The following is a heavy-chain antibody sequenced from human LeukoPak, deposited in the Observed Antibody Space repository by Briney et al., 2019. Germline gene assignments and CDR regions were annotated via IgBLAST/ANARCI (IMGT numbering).Heavy chain of an antibody. CDR2: VNTNTGNP. V-gene: IGHV7-4-1*02. CDR1: VYTFTSYA. Sequence: GASVKVSCKASVYTFTSYAMNWVRQAPGQGLEWMGWVNTNTGNPTYAQGFTGRFVFSLDTSVSTAYLQISSLKAEDTAVYYCARAHHPYYDFWSGYPYYYYYYMDVWGKGTTVTVSS. CDR3: ARAHHPYYDFWSGYPYYYYYYMDV. D-gene: IGHD3-3*01. J-gene: IGHJ6*03.